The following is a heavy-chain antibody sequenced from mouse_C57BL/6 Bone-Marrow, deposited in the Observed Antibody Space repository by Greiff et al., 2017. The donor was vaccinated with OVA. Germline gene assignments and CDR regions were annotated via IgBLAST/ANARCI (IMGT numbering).Heavy chain of an antibody. J-gene: IGHJ3*01. CDR2: IDPSDSET. D-gene: IGHD3-1*01. CDR3: ARLGYQAWFAY. Sequence: QVQLQQPGAELVRPGSSVKLSCKASGYTFTSYWMHWVKQRPIQGLEWIGNIDPSDSETHYNQKFKDKATLTVDKSSSTAYMQLSSLTSEASAVYYCARLGYQAWFAYWGQGTLVTVSA. CDR1: GYTFTSYW. V-gene: IGHV1-52*01.